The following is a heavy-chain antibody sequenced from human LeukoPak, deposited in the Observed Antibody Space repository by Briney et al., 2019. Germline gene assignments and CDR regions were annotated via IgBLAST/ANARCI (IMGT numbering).Heavy chain of an antibody. D-gene: IGHD3-10*01. CDR3: AKDRPLYYDGSGYFDY. Sequence: GGSLRLSCAASGFTFSSYAMHWVRQAPGKGLEWVAVISYDGSNKYYADSVKGRFTISRDNSKNTLYLQMNSLRAEDTAVYYCAKDRPLYYDGSGYFDYWGQGTLVTVSS. CDR1: GFTFSSYA. CDR2: ISYDGSNK. V-gene: IGHV3-30-3*01. J-gene: IGHJ4*02.